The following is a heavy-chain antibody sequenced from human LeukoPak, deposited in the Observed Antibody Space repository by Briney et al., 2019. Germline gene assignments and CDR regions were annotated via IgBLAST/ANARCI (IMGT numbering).Heavy chain of an antibody. V-gene: IGHV3-64D*09. CDR3: VRGNSFGPYGMAV. D-gene: IGHD4-23*01. J-gene: IGHJ6*02. Sequence: GGSLRLSCSASGFPFSSYAMHWVRQAPGKGLEYVSAISDSGGSTYYADSVKGSFTISRDNSKNTLYLQMSSLRAEDTAVYFCVRGNSFGPYGMAVWGQGTTVTVSS. CDR2: ISDSGGST. CDR1: GFPFSSYA.